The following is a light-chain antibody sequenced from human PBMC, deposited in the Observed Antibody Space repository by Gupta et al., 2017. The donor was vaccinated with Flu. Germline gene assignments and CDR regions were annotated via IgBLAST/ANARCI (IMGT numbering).Light chain of an antibody. CDR1: SWHSNYA. Sequence: VLTQSPSASASRGTSVKLTCTLSSWHSNYAIAWHQHQSEKGPRFLMKLDSDGSHTKGDGIPDRFSGSSSGAERYLTISSLQSEDEADYYCQTWGTGIEVFGGGTKLTVL. CDR2: LDSDGSH. CDR3: QTWGTGIEV. V-gene: IGLV4-69*02. J-gene: IGLJ3*02.